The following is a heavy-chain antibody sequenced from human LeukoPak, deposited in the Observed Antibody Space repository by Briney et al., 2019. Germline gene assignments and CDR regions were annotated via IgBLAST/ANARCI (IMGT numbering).Heavy chain of an antibody. D-gene: IGHD6-13*01. CDR3: AREKQQLVRDFDY. CDR1: GYTFTRCY. V-gene: IGHV1-46*01. CDR2: INPSGGST. Sequence: GASVKVSCKASGYTFTRCYMHWVRQAPRQGLEWMGIINPSGGSTSYAQKFQGRVTMTRDTSTSTVYMELNSLRSEDTAVYYCAREKQQLVRDFDYWGQGTLVTVSS. J-gene: IGHJ4*02.